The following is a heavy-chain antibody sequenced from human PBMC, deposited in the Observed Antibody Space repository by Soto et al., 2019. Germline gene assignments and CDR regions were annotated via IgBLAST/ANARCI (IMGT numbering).Heavy chain of an antibody. CDR3: AREHRAAGGHFDY. Sequence: QVQLVQSGAEVKKPGASVKVSCKASGYTFTTYAMHWVRQAPGQRLEWMGWINAGNGNTKYSQKFQGRVTITRDTPASTPYMELKSLRSEDTAVYYCAREHRAAGGHFDYGGQGTLVFVSS. CDR1: GYTFTTYA. CDR2: INAGNGNT. V-gene: IGHV1-3*01. D-gene: IGHD6-13*01. J-gene: IGHJ4*02.